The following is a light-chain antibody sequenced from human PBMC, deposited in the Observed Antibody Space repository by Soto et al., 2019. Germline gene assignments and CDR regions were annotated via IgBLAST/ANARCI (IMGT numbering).Light chain of an antibody. V-gene: IGLV2-14*01. CDR3: SSYTSSSTLVV. Sequence: QSALTQPASVSGSPGQSITLSCTGTSSDVGGYNSVSWYQQHPGKAPKLMIYDVSNRPSGVSNRFSGSKSGNTASLTISGLQAEEEADYYCSSYTSSSTLVVFGGGTKVTVL. CDR2: DVS. CDR1: SSDVGGYNS. J-gene: IGLJ2*01.